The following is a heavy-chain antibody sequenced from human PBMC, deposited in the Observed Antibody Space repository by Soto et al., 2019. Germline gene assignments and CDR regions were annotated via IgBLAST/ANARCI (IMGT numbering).Heavy chain of an antibody. CDR3: ARAIPFDD. Sequence: EVQLVASGGGLVQPGGSLRLSCAASGFTFSTYWMHWVRPAPGKGLVWVSRINSDGITTTYADSVKGRFTISRDNAKNTLYLQMTSLSAEDTDVYYCARAIPFDDWGQGTLVTVAA. CDR2: INSDGITT. CDR1: GFTFSTYW. J-gene: IGHJ4*02. V-gene: IGHV3-74*01.